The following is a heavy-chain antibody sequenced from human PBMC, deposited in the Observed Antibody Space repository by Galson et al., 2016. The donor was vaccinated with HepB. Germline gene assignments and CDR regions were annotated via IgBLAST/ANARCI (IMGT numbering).Heavy chain of an antibody. Sequence: SVKVSCKASGYTFTSYIVNWVRQAPGQGPEWMGWINTYTGNPTYAQGFTGQFVFSLDTSVSTAYLQISSLKAEDTAVYYCARGPYCRTTSCTIYLGDYWGQGTLVTVSS. CDR1: GYTFTSYI. D-gene: IGHD2-2*01. J-gene: IGHJ4*02. CDR3: ARGPYCRTTSCTIYLGDY. CDR2: INTYTGNP. V-gene: IGHV7-4-1*02.